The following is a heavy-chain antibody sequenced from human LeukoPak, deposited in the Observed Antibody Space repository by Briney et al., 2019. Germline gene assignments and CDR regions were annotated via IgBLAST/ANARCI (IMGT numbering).Heavy chain of an antibody. J-gene: IGHJ4*02. CDR1: GFTFSSYA. CDR2: ISGSGNST. CDR3: AKAPGTTVTRGFDY. Sequence: GGSLRLSCAASGFTFSSYAVSWVRQAPGKGLEWVSAISGSGNSTFYANSAKGRFTISRDISKNTLYLQMNSLRAEDTAVYYCAKAPGTTVTRGFDYWGQGTLVTVSS. D-gene: IGHD4-17*01. V-gene: IGHV3-23*01.